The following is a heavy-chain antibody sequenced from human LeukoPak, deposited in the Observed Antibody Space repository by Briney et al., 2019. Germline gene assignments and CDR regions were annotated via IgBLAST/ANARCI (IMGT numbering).Heavy chain of an antibody. J-gene: IGHJ6*02. Sequence: KPSETLSLTCTVSDGSISYYYWSWIRQPAGKGLEWIGRIYVGGSTNYSPSLKSRVSMSLDKSKNQSSLKLISVSAADTAVYYCARWHMNSQDVWGRGTAVTVS. D-gene: IGHD4-23*01. CDR1: DGSISYYY. V-gene: IGHV4-4*07. CDR3: ARWHMNSQDV. CDR2: IYVGGST.